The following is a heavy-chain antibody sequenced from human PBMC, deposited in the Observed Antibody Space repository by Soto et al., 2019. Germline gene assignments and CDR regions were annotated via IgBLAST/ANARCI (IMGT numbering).Heavy chain of an antibody. J-gene: IGHJ4*02. CDR2: ISSSGSTI. V-gene: IGHV3-11*01. D-gene: IGHD5-12*01. CDR3: AKDLESSEMATIMGY. CDR1: GFTFSDYY. Sequence: GGSLRLSCAASGFTFSDYYMSWIRQAPGKGLEWVSYISSSGSTIYYADSVKGRFTISRDNSKNTLYLQMNSLRAEDTAVYYCAKDLESSEMATIMGYWGQGTLVTVSS.